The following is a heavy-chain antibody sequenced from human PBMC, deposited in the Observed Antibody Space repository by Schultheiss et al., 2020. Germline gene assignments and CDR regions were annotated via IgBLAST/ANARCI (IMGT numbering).Heavy chain of an antibody. D-gene: IGHD2-21*01. CDR1: GGSFSGYY. Sequence: SETLSLTCAVYGGSFSGYYWSWIRQPPGKGLEWIGEINHSGSTNYNPSLKSRVTISVDTSKNQFSLKLSSVTAADTAVYYCAKGMGEDYEYAMDVWGQGTTVTVSS. J-gene: IGHJ6*02. CDR2: INHSGST. CDR3: AKGMGEDYEYAMDV. V-gene: IGHV4-34*01.